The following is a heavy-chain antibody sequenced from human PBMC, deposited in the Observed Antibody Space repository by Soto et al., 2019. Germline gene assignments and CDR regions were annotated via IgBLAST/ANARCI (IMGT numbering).Heavy chain of an antibody. CDR1: GTGVSSNSAA. Sequence: SQTLSVTCAFSGTGVSSNSAAWNFFRQSPSRGLEWLGRTYYKSKWYNDYAVSVEDRITINPDTSRNQFSLQLKSVTPEDTAVYYCAREVDSRWPNWFDPWGQGTLVTVSS. D-gene: IGHD6-19*01. V-gene: IGHV6-1*01. J-gene: IGHJ5*02. CDR3: AREVDSRWPNWFDP. CDR2: TYYKSKWYN.